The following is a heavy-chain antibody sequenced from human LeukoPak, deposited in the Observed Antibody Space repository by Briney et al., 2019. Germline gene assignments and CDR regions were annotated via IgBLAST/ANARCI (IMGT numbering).Heavy chain of an antibody. CDR1: GFTFSSYA. D-gene: IGHD1-26*01. V-gene: IGHV3-23*01. CDR3: AKPVGSYPYYYYYYMDV. CDR2: ISGSGGST. Sequence: PGGSLRLSCAASGFTFSSYAMSWVRQAPGKGLEWVSAISGSGGSTYYADSVKGRFTISRDNSKNTLYLQMNSLRAEDTAVYYCAKPVGSYPYYYYYYMDVWGKGTTVTVSS. J-gene: IGHJ6*03.